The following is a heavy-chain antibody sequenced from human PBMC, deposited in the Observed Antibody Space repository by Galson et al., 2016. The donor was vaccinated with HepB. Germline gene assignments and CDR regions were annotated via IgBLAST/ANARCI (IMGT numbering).Heavy chain of an antibody. Sequence: SLRLSCAASGIVFSVYSMHWVRQAPGKGLECVALISPDANNKSYADSVKSRFTISRDNSKDTLYLQMNNLRTEDTAVYFCARDLFSTDHWGQGTLVTVSS. CDR3: ARDLFSTDH. D-gene: IGHD3-9*01. CDR2: ISPDANNK. V-gene: IGHV3-30-3*01. J-gene: IGHJ5*02. CDR1: GIVFSVYS.